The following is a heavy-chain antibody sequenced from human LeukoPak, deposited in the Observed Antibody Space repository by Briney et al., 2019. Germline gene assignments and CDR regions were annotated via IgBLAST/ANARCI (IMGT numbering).Heavy chain of an antibody. CDR2: INSDGTST. CDR3: GRALGSPLDY. V-gene: IGHV3-74*01. J-gene: IGHJ4*02. CDR1: GFSFSSDW. D-gene: IGHD1-26*01. Sequence: GGSLRLSCAASGFSFSSDWMHWVRQVPGEGLVWVSRINSDGTSTAYADSVKGRFTISRDNAKNTLYLQMNRLRVEDTAVYYCGRALGSPLDYWGQGTLVTVSA.